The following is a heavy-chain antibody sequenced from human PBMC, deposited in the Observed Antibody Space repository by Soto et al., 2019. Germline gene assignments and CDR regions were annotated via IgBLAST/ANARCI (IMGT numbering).Heavy chain of an antibody. CDR3: AKDMSNSFTYGMDV. CDR1: GFTFSSYA. D-gene: IGHD1-26*01. V-gene: IGHV3-23*01. Sequence: PGGSLRLSCAASGFTFSSYAMSWVRQAPGKGLEWVSAISGSGGSTYYADSVKGRFTISRDNSKNTLYLQMNSLRAEDTAVYYCAKDMSNSFTYGMDVWGQGTTVTVSS. CDR2: ISGSGGST. J-gene: IGHJ6*02.